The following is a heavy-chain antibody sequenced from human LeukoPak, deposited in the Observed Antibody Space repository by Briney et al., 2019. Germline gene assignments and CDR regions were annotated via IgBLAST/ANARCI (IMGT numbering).Heavy chain of an antibody. Sequence: PGGSLRLSCAASGFTFSSYGMHWVRQAPGKGLEWVAVIWYDGSNKYYADSVKGRFTISRDNSKNTLYLQMNSLRAEDTAVYYCAKCTSGYDDYYYYGMDVWGQGTTVTVSS. CDR2: IWYDGSNK. J-gene: IGHJ6*02. CDR3: AKCTSGYDDYYYYGMDV. V-gene: IGHV3-33*06. D-gene: IGHD3-3*01. CDR1: GFTFSSYG.